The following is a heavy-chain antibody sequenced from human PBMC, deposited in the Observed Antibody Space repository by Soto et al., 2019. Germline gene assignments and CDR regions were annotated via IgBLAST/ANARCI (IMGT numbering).Heavy chain of an antibody. V-gene: IGHV1-69*01. CDR3: ARSYGSTTENYYYYGMDV. J-gene: IGHJ6*02. D-gene: IGHD3-16*01. Sequence: QVQLVQSGAEVKKPGSSVKVSCKASGGTFSSYAISWVRQAPGQGLEWMGGIIPIFGTANYAQKFQGRVTITADESTSTAYMELSSLRSEDTAVYYCARSYGSTTENYYYYGMDVWGQETTVTVSS. CDR1: GGTFSSYA. CDR2: IIPIFGTA.